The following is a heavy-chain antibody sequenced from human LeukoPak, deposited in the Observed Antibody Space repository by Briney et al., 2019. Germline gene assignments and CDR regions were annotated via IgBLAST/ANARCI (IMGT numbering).Heavy chain of an antibody. CDR3: ARVLAAPPGYMDI. D-gene: IGHD6-6*01. CDR2: IYTSGST. Sequence: SETLSLTCTVSGGSISSSSYYWGWIRQPPGKGLEWIGSIYTSGSTNYNPSLKSRVTISVDTSKNQFSLKLSSVTAADTAVYYCARVLAAPPGYMDIWGKGTTVTVSS. J-gene: IGHJ6*03. CDR1: GGSISSSSYY. V-gene: IGHV4-39*07.